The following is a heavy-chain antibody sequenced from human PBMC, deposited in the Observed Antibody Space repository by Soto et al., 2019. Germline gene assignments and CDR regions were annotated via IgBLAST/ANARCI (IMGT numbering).Heavy chain of an antibody. CDR3: ARDVGTYSSRKNFDY. CDR1: GGTFSSYT. Sequence: QVQLVQSGAEVKKPGSSVKVSCKASGGTFSSYTISWVRQAPGQGLEWMGRIIPILGIANYAQKFQGRVTITADKSTSRAYTELSSLRSEDTAVYHCARDVGTYSSRKNFDYWGQGTLVTVSS. D-gene: IGHD6-13*01. J-gene: IGHJ4*02. V-gene: IGHV1-69*08. CDR2: IIPILGIA.